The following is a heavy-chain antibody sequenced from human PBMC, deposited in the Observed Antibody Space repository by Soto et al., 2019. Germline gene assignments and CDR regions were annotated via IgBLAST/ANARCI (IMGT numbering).Heavy chain of an antibody. CDR3: ARITGRHLDY. CDR2: IDYSGTA. D-gene: IGHD1-20*01. Sequence: SETLSLTCTVSSGSISVTNVFWVWVRQPPGKGLEWIGNIDYSGTAYFSPSLATRVTFHVDTSKNQFSLTLYSVTAADTAVYYCARITGRHLDYWGQGILVTVSS. J-gene: IGHJ4*02. V-gene: IGHV4-39*01. CDR1: SGSISVTNVF.